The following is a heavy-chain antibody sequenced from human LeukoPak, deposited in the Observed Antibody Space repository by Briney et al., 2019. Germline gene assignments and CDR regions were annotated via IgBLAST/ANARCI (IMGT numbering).Heavy chain of an antibody. D-gene: IGHD1-26*01. CDR3: ARGSGSYYWFAP. CDR1: GGSFSGYY. CDR2: INHSGST. V-gene: IGHV4-34*01. Sequence: SETLSLTCAVYGGSFSGYYWSWIRQPPGKGLEWIGEINHSGSTNYNPSLKSRVTISVDTSKNQFSLKLSSVTAADTAVYYCARGSGSYYWFAPGGQGTLVTVSP. J-gene: IGHJ5*02.